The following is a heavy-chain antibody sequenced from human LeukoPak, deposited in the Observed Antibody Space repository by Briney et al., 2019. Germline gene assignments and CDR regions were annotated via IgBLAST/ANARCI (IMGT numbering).Heavy chain of an antibody. J-gene: IGHJ4*02. Sequence: GRSLRLSCAASGFTFSSYGMHWVRKAPGKGLEWVAVIWYDGSNKYYADSVKGRFTISRDNSKNTLYLQMNSLRAEDTAVYYCARDSGGRVYYAALDYWGQGTLVTVSS. CDR2: IWYDGSNK. CDR3: ARDSGGRVYYAALDY. V-gene: IGHV3-33*01. CDR1: GFTFSSYG. D-gene: IGHD1-26*01.